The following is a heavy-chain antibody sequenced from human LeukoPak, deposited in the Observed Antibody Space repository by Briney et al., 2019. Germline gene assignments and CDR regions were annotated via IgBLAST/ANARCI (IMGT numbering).Heavy chain of an antibody. CDR2: INYSGST. J-gene: IGHJ4*02. D-gene: IGHD6-13*01. Sequence: GSLRLSCVTSGFTFSSSGVGWVRQAPGKGLEWIGEINYSGSTNYNPSLKSRVTISVDTSKNQFSLKLSSVTAADTAVYYCARGGIAAAGDFDYWGQGTLVTVSS. CDR3: ARGGIAAAGDFDY. V-gene: IGHV4-34*01. CDR1: GFTFSSSG.